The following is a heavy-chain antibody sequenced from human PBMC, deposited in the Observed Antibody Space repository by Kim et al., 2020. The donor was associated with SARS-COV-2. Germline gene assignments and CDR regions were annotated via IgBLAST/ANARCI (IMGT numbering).Heavy chain of an antibody. J-gene: IGHJ6*02. V-gene: IGHV4-39*01. CDR3: ARHAASSSWRRSYYYGMDV. D-gene: IGHD6-13*01. Sequence: SRVTISVDTSKNQFSLKLSSVTAADTAVYYCARHAASSSWRRSYYYGMDVWGQGTTVTVSS.